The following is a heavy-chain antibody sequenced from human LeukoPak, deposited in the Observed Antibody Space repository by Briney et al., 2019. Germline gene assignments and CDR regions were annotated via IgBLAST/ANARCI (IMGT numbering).Heavy chain of an antibody. D-gene: IGHD5-24*01. J-gene: IGHJ6*03. V-gene: IGHV3-23*01. CDR3: AKDRGGYNNFASGYMDV. CDR1: GFTSSSDA. CDR2: ISVSGGST. Sequence: GGSLRLSCAASGFTSSSDAMSGVRQAPGKGLEWVSAISVSGGSTYYADSVKGRFTISRDNSKNTLYLQMNSLRAEDTAVYYCAKDRGGYNNFASGYMDVWGKGTTVTVSS.